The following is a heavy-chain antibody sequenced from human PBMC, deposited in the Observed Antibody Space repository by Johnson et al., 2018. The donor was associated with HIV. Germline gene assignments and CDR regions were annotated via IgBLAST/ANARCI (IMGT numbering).Heavy chain of an antibody. Sequence: QMQLVESGGGLVKPGGSLRLSCAASGFTFSSYGMHWVRQAPGKGLEWVAVIWYDGSNKYYAESVKGRCTVSRDNSKNKLYMQMNSLRTEDTAVYYCAREGGGTLVLGDEGAFDVWGQGTMVSVSS. CDR2: IWYDGSNK. D-gene: IGHD3-10*01. J-gene: IGHJ3*01. CDR3: AREGGGTLVLGDEGAFDV. V-gene: IGHV3-33*01. CDR1: GFTFSSYG.